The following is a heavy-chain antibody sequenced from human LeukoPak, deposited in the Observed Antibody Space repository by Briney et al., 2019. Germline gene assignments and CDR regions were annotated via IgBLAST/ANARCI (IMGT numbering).Heavy chain of an antibody. CDR1: GFMFSSFA. J-gene: IGHJ4*02. CDR2: ISASGTTI. V-gene: IGHV3-48*02. D-gene: IGHD3-10*01. Sequence: GRSLRLSCAASGFMFSSFAMNWVRQAPGKGLEWVSYISASGTTIYYADSVKGRFTISRDNAKNSLYLQIDSLRDDDTAVYSCARGGLGSWTFDSWGQGTLVTVSS. CDR3: ARGGLGSWTFDS.